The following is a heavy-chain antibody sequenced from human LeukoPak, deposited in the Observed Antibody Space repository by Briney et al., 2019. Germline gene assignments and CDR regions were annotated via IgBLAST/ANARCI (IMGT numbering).Heavy chain of an antibody. CDR2: IYSDGDT. Sequence: GGSLRLSCAASGFTFSSYGMHWVRQAPGKGLEWVSVIYSDGDTSYADSVKGRFTISRDISKNTLYLQMNSLGAEDTAVYYCATPSGGYWGQGTLVTVSS. D-gene: IGHD6-25*01. CDR1: GFTFSSYG. V-gene: IGHV3-66*01. J-gene: IGHJ4*02. CDR3: ATPSGGY.